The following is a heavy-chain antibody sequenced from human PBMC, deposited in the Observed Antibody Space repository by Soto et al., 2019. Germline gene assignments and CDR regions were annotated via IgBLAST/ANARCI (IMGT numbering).Heavy chain of an antibody. CDR3: ARETYLPKDRNDF. J-gene: IGHJ4*02. CDR2: IFHSGTT. CDR1: GDSISSADYC. V-gene: IGHV4-30-4*01. Sequence: SETLSLTCTVSGDSISSADYCGTWIRQSPGKGLEWMGYIFHSGTTYYNPSLKGRLLISIENSKNQFSLRLTSVTAADSAVYFCARETYLPKDRNDFWGPGTLV.